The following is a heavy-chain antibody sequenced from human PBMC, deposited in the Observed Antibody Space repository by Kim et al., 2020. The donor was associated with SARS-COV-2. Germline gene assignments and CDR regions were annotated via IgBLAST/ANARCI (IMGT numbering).Heavy chain of an antibody. V-gene: IGHV3-48*02. CDR1: GFTFSSYS. CDR3: ARDRGSSSWYRANYYYYGMDV. D-gene: IGHD6-13*01. CDR2: ISSSSSTI. J-gene: IGHJ6*02. Sequence: GGSLRLSCAASGFTFSSYSMNWVRQAPGKGLEWVSYISSSSSTIYYADSVKGRFTISRDNAKNSLYLQMNSLRDEDTAVYYCARDRGSSSWYRANYYYYGMDVWGQGTTVTVSS.